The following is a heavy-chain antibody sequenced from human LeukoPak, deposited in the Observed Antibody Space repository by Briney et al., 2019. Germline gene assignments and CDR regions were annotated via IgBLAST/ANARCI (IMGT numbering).Heavy chain of an antibody. J-gene: IGHJ5*02. D-gene: IGHD2-2*01. CDR2: IYYSGST. CDR3: AVGCSSTSCPGWDWFDP. CDR1: GGSISSSSYY. V-gene: IGHV4-39*07. Sequence: SETLSLTCTVSGGSISSSSYYWGWIRQPPGKGLEWIGNIYYSGSTYYNPSLKSRVTISVDTSKNQFSLKLSSVTAADTAVYYCAVGCSSTSCPGWDWFDPWGQGTLVTVSS.